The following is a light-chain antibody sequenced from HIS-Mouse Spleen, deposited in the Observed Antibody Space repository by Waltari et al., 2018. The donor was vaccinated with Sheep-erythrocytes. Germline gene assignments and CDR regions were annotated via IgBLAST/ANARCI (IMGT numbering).Light chain of an antibody. J-gene: IGLJ3*02. V-gene: IGLV2-8*01. Sequence: QSALTQPPSASGSPGQSLTIPCTGTSSDVGGYTYVSWYQPHPGKAPKLMIYEVSKRPSGVPDRFSGSKSGNTASLTVSGLQAEDEADYYCSSYAGSNNWVFGGGTKLTVL. CDR3: SSYAGSNNWV. CDR1: SSDVGGYTY. CDR2: EVS.